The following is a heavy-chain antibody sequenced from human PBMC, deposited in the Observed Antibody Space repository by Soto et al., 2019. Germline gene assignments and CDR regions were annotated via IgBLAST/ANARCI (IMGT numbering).Heavy chain of an antibody. J-gene: IGHJ5*02. CDR1: GFTFSSYS. Sequence: EVQLVESGGGLVQPGGSLRLSCAASGFTFSSYSMNWVRQAPGKGLEWVSYISSSSSTIYYEDSVKGRFTISRDNAKNSLYLQMNSLRDEDTAVYYCAREAGTWHLPLNWFDPWGQGTLVTVSS. V-gene: IGHV3-48*02. CDR3: AREAGTWHLPLNWFDP. CDR2: ISSSSSTI. D-gene: IGHD6-19*01.